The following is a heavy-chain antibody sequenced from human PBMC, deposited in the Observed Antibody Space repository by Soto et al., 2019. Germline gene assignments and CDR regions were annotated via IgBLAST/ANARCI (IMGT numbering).Heavy chain of an antibody. J-gene: IGHJ4*02. Sequence: QVQLVQSGAEVKKPGASVKVSCKASGYTFNDSLVHWVRQAPGQRLEWMGWINAANGNTIFSPEFQGRLTITRDTSASTAYMDLTSLTSEDTAVYYCARISVVAATLDYWGQGTPVTVSS. CDR3: ARISVVAATLDY. V-gene: IGHV1-3*01. CDR1: GYTFNDSL. CDR2: INAANGNT. D-gene: IGHD2-15*01.